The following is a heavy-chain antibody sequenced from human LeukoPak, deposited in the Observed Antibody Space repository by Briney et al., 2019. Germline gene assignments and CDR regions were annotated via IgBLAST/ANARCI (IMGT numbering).Heavy chain of an antibody. CDR2: INHSGST. CDR3: ARPVDCSSTSCNDAFGI. CDR1: GGSFSGFY. D-gene: IGHD2-2*01. J-gene: IGHJ3*02. V-gene: IGHV4-34*01. Sequence: NSSETLSLTCAVYGGSFSGFYWSWIRQPPGKGLEWIGEINHSGSTNYNPSLKSRVTISVDTSKNQFSLKLSSVTAADTAVYYCARPVDCSSTSCNDAFGIWGQGTKVTVSS.